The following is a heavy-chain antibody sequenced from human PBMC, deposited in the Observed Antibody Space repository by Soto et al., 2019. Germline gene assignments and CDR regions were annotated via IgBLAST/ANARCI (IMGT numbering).Heavy chain of an antibody. CDR3: ASWHEREHAYDV. Sequence: DVQLVESGGGLIQPGESLRLSCAAFGLTVSGKKYVAWVRQAPGKGLEWISALYDVDGTYYADSVKGRFTTSSVSSKTTVYLQMNGLRPDDTAVYYCASWHEREHAYDVWGRGTTVTVSS. V-gene: IGHV3-53*01. D-gene: IGHD1-1*01. CDR1: GLTVSGKKY. CDR2: LYDVDGT. J-gene: IGHJ3*01.